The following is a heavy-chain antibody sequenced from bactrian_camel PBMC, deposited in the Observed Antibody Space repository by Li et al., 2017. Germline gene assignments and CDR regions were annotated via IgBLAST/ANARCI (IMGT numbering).Heavy chain of an antibody. CDR2: LYTNGRSI. Sequence: HVQLVESGGGSVQAGGSLRLSCVASGYISSRYRMGWFRQAPGKEREGVARLYTNGRSIKYADSVKGRFTISYGNAKNTLYLQMNSLKPEDTAMYYCAADFTHAICNSFELATYNYWGQGTQVTVS. CDR3: AADFTHAICNSFELATYNY. J-gene: IGHJ4*01. V-gene: IGHV3S1*01. CDR1: GYISSRYR. D-gene: IGHD4*01.